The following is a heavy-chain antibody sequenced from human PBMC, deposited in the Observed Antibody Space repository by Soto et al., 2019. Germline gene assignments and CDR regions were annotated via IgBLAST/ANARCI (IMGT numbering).Heavy chain of an antibody. CDR1: GGTFNTYA. CDR2: ISPMFGAA. Sequence: QVQLVQSGAEMKKPGSSVKVSCQSSGGTFNTYAMNWVRQAPGQGPEWMGDISPMFGAANYAPELQGRVTITADESTGTPYMQLSSLTSEDTALYFCAREVQVHTPAFVYWGQGTLVTVSS. D-gene: IGHD3-10*01. J-gene: IGHJ4*02. V-gene: IGHV1-69*19. CDR3: AREVQVHTPAFVY.